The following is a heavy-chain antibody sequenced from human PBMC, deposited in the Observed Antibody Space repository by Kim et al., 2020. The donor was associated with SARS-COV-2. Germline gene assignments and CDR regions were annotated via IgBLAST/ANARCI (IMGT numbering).Heavy chain of an antibody. CDR3: ARLDKHCLVRQAGMVV. V-gene: IGHV5-51*01. J-gene: IGHJ6*02. CDR1: GYSFTSYW. Sequence: GESLKISCKGSGYSFTSYWIGWVRQMPGKGLEWMGIIYPGDSDTRCSPSFQGQVTISADKSTSTAYLQWSSLKAPDTAMYYRARLDKHCLVRQAGMVVWGQGTTVTVSS. D-gene: IGHD6-19*01. CDR2: IYPGDSDT.